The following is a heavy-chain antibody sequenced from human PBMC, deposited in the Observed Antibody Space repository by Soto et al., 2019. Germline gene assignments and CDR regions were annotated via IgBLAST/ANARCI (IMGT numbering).Heavy chain of an antibody. CDR1: GFTFSSYW. CDR3: ARVPTYYYGSGRGDAFDI. Sequence: GSLRLSCAASGFTFSSYWMHWVRQAPGKGLVWVSRINSDGSSTSYADSVKGRFTISRDNAKNTLYLQMNSLRAEDTAVYYCARVPTYYYGSGRGDAFDIWGQGTMVTVSS. D-gene: IGHD3-10*01. V-gene: IGHV3-74*01. J-gene: IGHJ3*02. CDR2: INSDGSST.